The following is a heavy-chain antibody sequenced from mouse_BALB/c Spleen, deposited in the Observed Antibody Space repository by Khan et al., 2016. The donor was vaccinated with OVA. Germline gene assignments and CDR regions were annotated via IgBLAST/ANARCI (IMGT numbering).Heavy chain of an antibody. CDR2: ISYSGST. CDR3: ARSRPVGDLWFAY. CDR1: GYSITSDYA. J-gene: IGHJ3*01. V-gene: IGHV3-2*02. Sequence: EVQLQESGPGLVKPSQSLSLTCTVTGYSITSDYAWNWIRQFPGNKLEWMGYISYSGSTSYNPSLKSRISITRDQSKNQFFLQLNSVTTEDTATYYCARSRPVGDLWFAYWGQGTLVTVSA. D-gene: IGHD3-3*01.